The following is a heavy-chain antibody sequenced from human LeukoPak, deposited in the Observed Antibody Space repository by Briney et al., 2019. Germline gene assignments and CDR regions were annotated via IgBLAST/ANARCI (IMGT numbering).Heavy chain of an antibody. J-gene: IGHJ3*01. CDR1: GFTFSSHW. CDR3: AREVFEGQRQSDAFDV. D-gene: IGHD6-25*01. V-gene: IGHV3-74*01. Sequence: GGSLRLSCAASGFTFSSHWMHWVRQDPGEGLVWVSRVNGPGDWTHYADSVRGRFIISRDNAENTISLQMNNLRAEDTAVYFCAREVFEGQRQSDAFDVWGQGTMVTVSS. CDR2: VNGPGDWT.